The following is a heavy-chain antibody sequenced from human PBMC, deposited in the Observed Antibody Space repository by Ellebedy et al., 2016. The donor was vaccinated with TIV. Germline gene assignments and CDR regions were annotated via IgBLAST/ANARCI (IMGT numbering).Heavy chain of an antibody. CDR2: VSGYDGNT. Sequence: AASVKVSCKASGYTFTGYYMHWVRQAPGQGLEWMGWVSGYDGNTNYAQKLQGRVTMTTDTSTNTAYLELRSLRFDDTAVYYCARGSGSYYDFYGRPFDYWGQGTLVTVSS. V-gene: IGHV1-18*04. D-gene: IGHD1-26*01. J-gene: IGHJ4*02. CDR1: GYTFTGYY. CDR3: ARGSGSYYDFYGRPFDY.